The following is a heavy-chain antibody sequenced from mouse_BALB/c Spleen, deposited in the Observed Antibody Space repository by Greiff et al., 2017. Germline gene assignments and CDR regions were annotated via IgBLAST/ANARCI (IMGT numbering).Heavy chain of an antibody. CDR3: ARAQLGVDY. Sequence: EVQLVESGGGLVKPGGSLKLSCAASGFTFSSYAMSWVRQSPEKRLEWVAEISSGGSYTYYPDTVTGRITISRANAKNTLYLEMSSLRSEDTAMYYCARAQLGVDYWGQGTTLTVSS. J-gene: IGHJ2*01. V-gene: IGHV5-9-4*01. D-gene: IGHD4-1*02. CDR1: GFTFSSYA. CDR2: ISSGGSYT.